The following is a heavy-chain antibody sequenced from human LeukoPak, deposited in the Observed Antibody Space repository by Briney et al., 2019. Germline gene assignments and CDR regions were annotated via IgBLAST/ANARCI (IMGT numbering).Heavy chain of an antibody. V-gene: IGHV1-18*01. Sequence: ASVTVSCKASGYTFTSYGISWVRQAPGQGLEWMGWISAYNGNTNYAQKLQGRVTMTTDTSTSTAYMELRSLRSDDTAVYYCAREAAITMVLDYWGQGTLVTVSS. CDR3: AREAAITMVLDY. CDR1: GYTFTSYG. D-gene: IGHD3-10*01. J-gene: IGHJ4*02. CDR2: ISAYNGNT.